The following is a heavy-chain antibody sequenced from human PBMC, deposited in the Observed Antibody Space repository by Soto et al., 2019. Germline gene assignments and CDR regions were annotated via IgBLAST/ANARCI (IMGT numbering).Heavy chain of an antibody. CDR2: MNQDGSVK. CDR1: GFTFSNSW. D-gene: IGHD4-17*01. V-gene: IGHV3-7*01. J-gene: IGHJ4*02. Sequence: PGGSLRLSCAASGFTFSNSWMSWVRQAPGRGLEWVASMNQDGSVKDSVGSVKGRFTISRDNAKDSLYLQMDSLRAEDTAVYYCARDPDHGAIDYWGQGTLVTVSS. CDR3: ARDPDHGAIDY.